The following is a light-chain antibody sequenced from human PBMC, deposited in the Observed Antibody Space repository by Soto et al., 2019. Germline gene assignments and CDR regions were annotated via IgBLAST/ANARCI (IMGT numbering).Light chain of an antibody. CDR3: LQYGSSSWT. CDR2: GAS. J-gene: IGKJ1*01. V-gene: IGKV3-20*01. CDR1: QSVSSN. Sequence: EVVMTQSPATLSVSPGERATLSFRASQSVSSNLAWYQQKPGQAPRLLIYGASTRATGIPDRFSGSGSGTDFSLTISRLEPEDFAVYYCLQYGSSSWTFGRGTKVDIK.